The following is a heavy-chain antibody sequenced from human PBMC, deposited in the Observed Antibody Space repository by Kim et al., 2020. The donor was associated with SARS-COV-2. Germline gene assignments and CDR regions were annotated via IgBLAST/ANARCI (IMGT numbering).Heavy chain of an antibody. CDR3: AKDLPKGSGWSAQVGMDV. Sequence: GGSLRLSCAASGFTFSNYAMSWVRQAPGKGLEWVSVISTSGSTTYYADSVKGRFTISRDNSKKTLDLHINSLRAEDTAVYYCAKDLPKGSGWSAQVGMDVWGQGTTVTVTS. V-gene: IGHV3-23*01. CDR2: ISTSGSTT. D-gene: IGHD6-19*01. J-gene: IGHJ6*02. CDR1: GFTFSNYA.